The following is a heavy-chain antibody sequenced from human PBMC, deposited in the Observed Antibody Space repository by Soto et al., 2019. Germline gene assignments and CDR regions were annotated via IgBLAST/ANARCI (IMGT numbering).Heavy chain of an antibody. D-gene: IGHD2-2*01. V-gene: IGHV3-13*01. J-gene: IGHJ6*03. Sequence: GGSLRLSCAASGFTFSTYDMHWVRQAAGKGLEWVSVIGTAGDSYYPDSVKGRFTISRENAKNSLYLQMNSLRAGDTAVYFCARAGCNSTNCPIHRYYYMDVWGKGTTVTVSS. CDR3: ARAGCNSTNCPIHRYYYMDV. CDR2: IGTAGDS. CDR1: GFTFSTYD.